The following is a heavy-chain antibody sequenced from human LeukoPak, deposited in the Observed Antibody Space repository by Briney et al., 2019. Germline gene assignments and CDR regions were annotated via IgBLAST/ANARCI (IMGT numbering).Heavy chain of an antibody. CDR1: GYTFTGYY. CDR2: INPNSGGT. V-gene: IGHV1-2*02. CDR3: ARSSQAVAGRGDFDY. J-gene: IGHJ4*02. Sequence: AASVKVSCKASGYTFTGYYMHWVRQAPGQGLEWMGWINPNSGGTNYAQKFQGRVTMTRDTSISTAYMELSRLTSDDTAVYYCARSSQAVAGRGDFDYWGQGTLVTVSS. D-gene: IGHD6-19*01.